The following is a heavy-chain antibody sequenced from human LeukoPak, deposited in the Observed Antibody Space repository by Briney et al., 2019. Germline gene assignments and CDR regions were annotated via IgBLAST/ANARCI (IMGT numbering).Heavy chain of an antibody. V-gene: IGHV4-34*01. D-gene: IGHD5-24*01. CDR3: ARGGLKDGYNESNFDY. CDR1: GGSFSGYY. Sequence: SETLSLTCAVYGGSFSGYYWSWIRQPPGKGLEWIGEINHSGSTNYNPSLKSRVTISVDTSKNQFSLKLSSVTAADTAVYYCARGGLKDGYNESNFDYWGPGTLVTVSS. CDR2: INHSGST. J-gene: IGHJ4*02.